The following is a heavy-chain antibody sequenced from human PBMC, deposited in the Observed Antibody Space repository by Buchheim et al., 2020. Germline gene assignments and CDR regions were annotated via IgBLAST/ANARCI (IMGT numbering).Heavy chain of an antibody. D-gene: IGHD2-21*02. CDR3: AKAIRDVAVVVPATMDF. CDR2: ISNDGNRR. CDR1: GFSFNTYA. J-gene: IGHJ4*02. Sequence: QVHLVESGGGVVKPGRSLRLSCDTSGFSFNTYAMHWVRQAPGKGLEWVAVISNDGNRRYYAASVKGRFSFSRDDSKNTLFLQMSSLRTEDTGVYYCAKAIRDVAVVVPATMDFWGQGSL. V-gene: IGHV3-30*18.